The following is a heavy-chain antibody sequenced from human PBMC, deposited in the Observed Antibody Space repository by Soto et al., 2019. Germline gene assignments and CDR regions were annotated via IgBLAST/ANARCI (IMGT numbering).Heavy chain of an antibody. Sequence: GGSLRLSCAASGITFSSYAMSWVRQAPGKGLEWVSAISGSGGSTYYADSMKGRFTISRDNSKNTLYLQMNSLRAEDTAVYYCAKDQEEGYDYIWGRHIFDYWGQGTLVTVSS. CDR3: AKDQEEGYDYIWGRHIFDY. CDR1: GITFSSYA. J-gene: IGHJ4*02. D-gene: IGHD3-16*01. V-gene: IGHV3-23*01. CDR2: ISGSGGST.